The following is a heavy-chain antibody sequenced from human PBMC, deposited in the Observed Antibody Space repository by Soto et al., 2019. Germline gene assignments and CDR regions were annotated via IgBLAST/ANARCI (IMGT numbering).Heavy chain of an antibody. J-gene: IGHJ4*02. CDR1: GGSISSGGYS. Sequence: QLQLQESGSGLAKPSQTLSLTCAVSGGSISSGGYSWGWIRQPPGKGLEWIGYIYHSGSTYYNPSLKRRVTISVDRPKNHLSLKLSSVPAADTAGYYCARGMTTVTTFDYWGQGTLVTVSS. CDR3: ARGMTTVTTFDY. CDR2: IYHSGST. D-gene: IGHD4-17*01. V-gene: IGHV4-30-2*01.